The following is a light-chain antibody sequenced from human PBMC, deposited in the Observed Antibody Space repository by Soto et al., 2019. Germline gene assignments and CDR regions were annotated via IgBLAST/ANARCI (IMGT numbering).Light chain of an antibody. V-gene: IGLV2-8*01. J-gene: IGLJ2*01. CDR3: SSYAATTNLL. Sequence: QSALTQPPSASGSPGQSVTISCTGTSSDIGGYNYVSWYQQHPDTAPKLIIYEVTKRPSGVPDRFFGSKSGNTAPLTVSGHQLEDEDDYYCSSYAATTNLLFGGGTKLTVL. CDR1: SSDIGGYNY. CDR2: EVT.